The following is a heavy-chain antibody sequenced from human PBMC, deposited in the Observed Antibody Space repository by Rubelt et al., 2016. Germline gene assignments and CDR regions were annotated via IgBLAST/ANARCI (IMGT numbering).Heavy chain of an antibody. J-gene: IGHJ6*02. V-gene: IGHV4-39*07. Sequence: QLQLQESGPGLVKPSEPLSLTCTVSGGSISSSSYYWGWIRQPPGKGLEWIGSIYYSGSTYYNPSLKSRVTISGDKSKNQFSLKLSSVTAADTAVYYCARELWENYYGMDVWGQGTTVIVSS. CDR2: IYYSGST. CDR1: GGSISSSSYY. CDR3: ARELWENYYGMDV. D-gene: IGHD1-26*01.